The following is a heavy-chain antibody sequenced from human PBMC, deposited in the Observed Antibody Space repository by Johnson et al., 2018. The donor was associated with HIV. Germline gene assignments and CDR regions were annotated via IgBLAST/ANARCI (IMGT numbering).Heavy chain of an antibody. Sequence: QVQLVESGGGVVQPGRSLRLSCAASGFTFSDYYMSWIRQAPGKGLESISYISSSGRTIYYADSVKGRFTISRDNSKNTLYLQMSSLRADDTAVYYCAKGVRGSSCYDAFDIWGQGTMVTVSS. V-gene: IGHV3-11*01. CDR2: ISSSGRTI. J-gene: IGHJ3*02. CDR3: AKGVRGSSCYDAFDI. CDR1: GFTFSDYY. D-gene: IGHD6-6*01.